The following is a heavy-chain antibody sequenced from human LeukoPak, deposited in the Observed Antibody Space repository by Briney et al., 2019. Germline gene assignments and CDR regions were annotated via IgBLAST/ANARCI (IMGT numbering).Heavy chain of an antibody. CDR2: ISWDGGST. J-gene: IGHJ4*02. CDR3: AKDKWRYDFWSALSG. Sequence: GGSLRLSCAASGFTFDDYTMLWVRQAPGQGLEGVSLISWDGGSTYYAGSVKGRFTISRDNSKNSLYLQMNSLRTEDTALYYCAKDKWRYDFWSALSGWGQGTLVTVSS. V-gene: IGHV3-43*01. CDR1: GFTFDDYT. D-gene: IGHD3-3*01.